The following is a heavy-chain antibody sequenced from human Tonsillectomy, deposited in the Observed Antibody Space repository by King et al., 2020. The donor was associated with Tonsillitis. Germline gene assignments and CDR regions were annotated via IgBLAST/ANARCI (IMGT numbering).Heavy chain of an antibody. CDR1: GYSFTSHK. D-gene: IGHD2-2*01. CDR3: ARDSSSCKNYCYAMDV. CDR2: IYPGDSDT. J-gene: IGHJ6*02. V-gene: IGHV5-51*01. Sequence: VQLVQSGAEVKKPGESLKISCKGSGYSFTSHKIAWVRQMPGKGLEWMGIIYPGDSDTRYSPSFQGQVIISVDKYITTAYLQWSSLKASDTAMYYCARDSSSCKNYCYAMDVWGQGTTVTVSS.